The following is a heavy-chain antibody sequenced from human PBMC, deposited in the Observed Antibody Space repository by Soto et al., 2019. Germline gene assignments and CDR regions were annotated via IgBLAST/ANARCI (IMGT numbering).Heavy chain of an antibody. V-gene: IGHV3-30*18. CDR1: GFTFSSYG. Sequence: SLRLSCAASGFTFSSYGMHWVRQAPGKGLEWVAVISYDGSNKYYADSVKGRFTMSRDNSKNTLYLQMNSLRAEDSAIYYCAKDLQWELRTYYYGMDVWGQGTTVTVSS. D-gene: IGHD1-26*01. CDR2: ISYDGSNK. J-gene: IGHJ6*02. CDR3: AKDLQWELRTYYYGMDV.